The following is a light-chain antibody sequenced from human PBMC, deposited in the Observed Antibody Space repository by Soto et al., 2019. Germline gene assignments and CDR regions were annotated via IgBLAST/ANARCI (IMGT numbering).Light chain of an antibody. V-gene: IGKV3-20*01. CDR3: QQYGNSPWT. CDR2: GSS. Sequence: EIVLTQSPGTLSLSPGERVTLSCRASQSISSSYLAWYQQKPGQAPRLLIYGSSSRATSIPDRFSGSGSGTDFTLTISRLEPEDFAVYYCQQYGNSPWTFGQGTKV. J-gene: IGKJ1*01. CDR1: QSISSSY.